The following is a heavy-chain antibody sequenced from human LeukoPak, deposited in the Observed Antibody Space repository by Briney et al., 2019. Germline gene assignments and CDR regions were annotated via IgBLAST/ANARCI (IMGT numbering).Heavy chain of an antibody. V-gene: IGHV3-23*01. CDR1: GFTFSSYA. CDR3: ASEYSSSWYGWFDP. Sequence: GGSLRLSCAASGFTFSSYAMSWVRQAPGKGLEWVSAISGSGGSTYYADSVKGRFTISRDNPKNTLYLQMNSLRAEDTAVYYCASEYSSSWYGWFDPWGQGTLVTVSS. J-gene: IGHJ5*02. CDR2: ISGSGGST. D-gene: IGHD6-13*01.